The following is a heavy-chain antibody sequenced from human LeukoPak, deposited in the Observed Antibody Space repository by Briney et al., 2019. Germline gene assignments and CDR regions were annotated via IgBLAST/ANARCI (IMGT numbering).Heavy chain of an antibody. Sequence: PGGSLRLSCAASGFTVSSNYMSWVRQAPGKGLEWVSVIYSGGSTYYADSVKGRFTISRDNSKNTLYLQMNSLRAEDTAVYYCAGGDYYYDSSGYLMTWGQGTLVTVSS. CDR3: AGGDYYYDSSGYLMT. CDR1: GFTVSSNY. V-gene: IGHV3-66*01. D-gene: IGHD3-22*01. CDR2: IYSGGST. J-gene: IGHJ4*02.